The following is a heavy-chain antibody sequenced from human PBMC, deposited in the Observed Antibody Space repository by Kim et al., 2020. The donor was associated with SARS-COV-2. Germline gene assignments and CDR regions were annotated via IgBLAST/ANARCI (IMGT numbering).Heavy chain of an antibody. CDR3: ARAYCSSTSCYAFLYYGMDV. J-gene: IGHJ6*02. D-gene: IGHD2-2*01. CDR2: MNPNSGNT. CDR1: GYTFTSYD. Sequence: ASVKVSCKASGYTFTSYDINWVRQATGQGLEWMGWMNPNSGNTGYAQKFQGRVTMTRNTSISTAYMELSSLRSEDTAVYYCARAYCSSTSCYAFLYYGMDVWGQGTTVTVSS. V-gene: IGHV1-8*02.